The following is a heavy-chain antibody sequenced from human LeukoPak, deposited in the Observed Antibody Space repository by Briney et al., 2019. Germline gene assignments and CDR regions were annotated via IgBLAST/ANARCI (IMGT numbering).Heavy chain of an antibody. CDR1: GVSIASYS. V-gene: IGHV4-39*07. CDR2: IDSYGNT. CDR3: ARSSGWWALDY. J-gene: IGHJ4*02. D-gene: IGHD6-13*01. Sequence: TSETLSLTCAVSGVSIASYSCHWIRQPPGKGLEDVAAIDSYGNTYYNPSLRSRLTIAVDPSKNQCSLKVTSVTAAGTAVYYCARSSGWWALDYWGQGTLAAVSS.